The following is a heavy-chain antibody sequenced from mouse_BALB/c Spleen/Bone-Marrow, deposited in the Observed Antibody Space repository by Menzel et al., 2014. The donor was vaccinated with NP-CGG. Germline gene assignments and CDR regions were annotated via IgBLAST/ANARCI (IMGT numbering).Heavy chain of an antibody. V-gene: IGHV1-5*01. CDR2: IYPGSSDT. J-gene: IGHJ2*01. Sequence: DVQLQESGTVLARPGASVKMSCKASGYTFTSYWMHWVKQRPGQGLEWIGTIYPGSSDTTYNQKFKGEAKLTAVTSTSTAYMELSSLTNEGSAVYYCTTLARIYFDYWGQCTTLPVSS. CDR3: TTLARIYFDY. CDR1: GYTFTSYW.